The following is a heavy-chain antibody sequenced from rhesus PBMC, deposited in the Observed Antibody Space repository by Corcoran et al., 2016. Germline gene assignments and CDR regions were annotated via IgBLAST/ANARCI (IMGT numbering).Heavy chain of an antibody. D-gene: IGHD1-7*02. CDR2: INSGGGST. J-gene: IGHJ4*01. CDR3: AKDQYWNDGYFDY. Sequence: EVQLVETGGGLVQPGGSLKLSCAASGFTFSSYGMSWVRQAPGKGLEWVSAINSGGGSTYDADSVKGRFTISRDNSKNTLSLPMNSLRAEDTAVYYCAKDQYWNDGYFDYWGQGVLVTVSS. V-gene: IGHV3S5*01. CDR1: GFTFSSYG.